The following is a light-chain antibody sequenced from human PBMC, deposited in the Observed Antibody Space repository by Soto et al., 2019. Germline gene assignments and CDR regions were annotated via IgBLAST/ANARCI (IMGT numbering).Light chain of an antibody. J-gene: IGLJ2*01. CDR3: XSGGTGTL. V-gene: IGLV4-69*01. Sequence: QPVLTQSPSASASLGASVKLTCTLSSGHSSYAIAWHQQQPEKGPRFLMKLNSDGSHSKGDGIPDRFSGSSSGAERYLTISXXXXXXXADYYCXSGGTGTLFGGGTKLTVL. CDR2: LNSDGSH. CDR1: SGHSSYA.